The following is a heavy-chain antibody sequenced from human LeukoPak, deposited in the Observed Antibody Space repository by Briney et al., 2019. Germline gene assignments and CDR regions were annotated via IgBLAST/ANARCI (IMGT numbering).Heavy chain of an antibody. CDR1: SGSIGSNSNY. CDR3: SRASFNVVVGNWFDS. Sequence: SETLSLTCTVSSGSIGSNSNYWGWIRQAPGKGRESIGNVYYSGSTFYDPSLKIQVTKTVDTSKNQFSLKLRSGMDLAAGIYWSSRASFNVVVGNWFDSWDQGTLVTVSS. D-gene: IGHD2-8*01. CDR2: VYYSGST. V-gene: IGHV4-39*01. J-gene: IGHJ5*01.